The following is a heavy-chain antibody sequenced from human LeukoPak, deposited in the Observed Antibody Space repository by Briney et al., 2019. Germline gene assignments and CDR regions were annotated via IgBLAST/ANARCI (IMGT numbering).Heavy chain of an antibody. CDR1: GGSISSYY. CDR2: IYYSGST. Sequence: SETLSLTCTVSGGSISSYYWGWIRQPPGKGLEWIGYIYYSGSTNYNPSLKSRVTISVDTSKNQFSLKLSSVTAADTAVYSCARGLRGYSGYDPFAYDDYWGQGTLVTVSS. V-gene: IGHV4-59*01. CDR3: ARGLRGYSGYDPFAYDDY. J-gene: IGHJ4*02. D-gene: IGHD5-12*01.